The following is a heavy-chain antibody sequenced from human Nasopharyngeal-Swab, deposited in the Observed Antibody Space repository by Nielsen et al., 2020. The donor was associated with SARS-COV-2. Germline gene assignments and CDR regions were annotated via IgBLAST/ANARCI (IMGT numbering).Heavy chain of an antibody. J-gene: IGHJ4*02. D-gene: IGHD2-15*01. CDR1: GYTFTSYA. CDR3: ARRKGSGGTCLGY. CDR2: INAGNGNT. Sequence: ASVKVSCKASGYTFTSYAMHWVRQAPGQRLEWMGWINAGNGNTKYSQKFQGRVTMTRNTSIDTAYMELTSLRSEDTAVYYCARRKGSGGTCLGYWGQGTLVTVSS. V-gene: IGHV1-3*01.